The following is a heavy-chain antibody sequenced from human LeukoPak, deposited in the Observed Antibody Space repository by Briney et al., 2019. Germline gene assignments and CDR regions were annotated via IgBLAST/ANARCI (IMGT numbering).Heavy chain of an antibody. CDR1: RYTFTSYG. CDR3: ARDSRSSAGGDFDY. D-gene: IGHD6-19*01. CDR2: ISAYHGKT. Sequence: ASVKVSCKDSRYTFTSYGISWVRQAPGQGLEWMGWISAYHGKTNYAQKLQATVTMTTDDSKSTPDVELGSLRPDVPAVYYRARDSRSSAGGDFDYWGQGTLVTVS. V-gene: IGHV1-18*01. J-gene: IGHJ4*02.